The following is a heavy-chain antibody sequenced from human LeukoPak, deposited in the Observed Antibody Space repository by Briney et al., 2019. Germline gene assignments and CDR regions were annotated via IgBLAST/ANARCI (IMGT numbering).Heavy chain of an antibody. J-gene: IGHJ5*02. CDR2: ITISGHTK. V-gene: IGHV3-48*03. CDR3: ARGDPHADL. Sequence: GGSLRLSCAASGFDLSTYEMNWVRQAPGKGLEWIADITISGHTKNYADSVKGRFTISRDNARTSLCLQMNSLRVEDTGVYYCARGDPHADLWGQGTLVTVSS. CDR1: GFDLSTYE.